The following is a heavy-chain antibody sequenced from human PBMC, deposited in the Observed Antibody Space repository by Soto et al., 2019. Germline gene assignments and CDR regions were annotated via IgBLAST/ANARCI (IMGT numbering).Heavy chain of an antibody. D-gene: IGHD3-22*01. CDR3: ARGRTVRNYADDSSDYFYFFDY. V-gene: IGHV4-59*01. CDR2: VYYTGST. CDR1: GDSISTFY. Sequence: SETLSLTCTVSGDSISTFYWGWMRQSPGKELEWIGYVYYTGSTNYNPSLKSRVTISVDRSKNQFSLKLTSANAADTAVYYCARGRTVRNYADDSSDYFYFFDYWGQGTQVTVLL. J-gene: IGHJ4*02.